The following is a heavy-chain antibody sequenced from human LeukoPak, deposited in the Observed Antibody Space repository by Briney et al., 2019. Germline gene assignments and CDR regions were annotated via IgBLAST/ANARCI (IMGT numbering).Heavy chain of an antibody. J-gene: IGHJ4*02. CDR1: GGSTSSGGYY. Sequence: NPSETLSLTCTVSGGSTSSGGYYWSWIRQHPGKGLEWIGYIYYSGSTYYNPSLKSRVTISVDTSKNQFSLKLSSVTAADTAVYYCARDTADCGGDCYSDGYYFDYWGQGTLVTVSS. D-gene: IGHD2-21*02. V-gene: IGHV4-31*03. CDR2: IYYSGST. CDR3: ARDTADCGGDCYSDGYYFDY.